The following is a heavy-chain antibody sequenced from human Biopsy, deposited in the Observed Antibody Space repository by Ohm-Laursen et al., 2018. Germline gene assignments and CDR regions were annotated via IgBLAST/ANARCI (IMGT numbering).Heavy chain of an antibody. Sequence: PSLTCPVSGYSISSDYRWGWIRQAPGKTLEWLGNIFKDGNTHYNPSLRSRLIISIDTSKNQFSLMMTSVSGADTAVYFCARVGSGWAPFDKWGPGTLVTVSS. CDR2: IFKDGNT. D-gene: IGHD6-19*01. J-gene: IGHJ4*02. CDR3: ARVGSGWAPFDK. V-gene: IGHV4-38-2*02. CDR1: GYSISSDYR.